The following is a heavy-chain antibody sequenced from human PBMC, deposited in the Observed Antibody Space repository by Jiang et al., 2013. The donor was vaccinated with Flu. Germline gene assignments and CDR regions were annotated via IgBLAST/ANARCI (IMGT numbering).Heavy chain of an antibody. CDR3: ARDPAGSYPSLNAFDI. CDR2: TYYRSKWYN. V-gene: IGHV6-1*01. J-gene: IGHJ3*02. Sequence: QTLSLTCAISGDSVSSNSAAWNWIRQSPSRGLEWLGRTYYRSKWYNDYAVSVKSRITINPDTSKNQFSLQLNSVTPEDTAVYYCARDPAGSYPSLNAFDIWGQGTMVTVSS. D-gene: IGHD1-26*01. CDR1: GDSVSSNSAA.